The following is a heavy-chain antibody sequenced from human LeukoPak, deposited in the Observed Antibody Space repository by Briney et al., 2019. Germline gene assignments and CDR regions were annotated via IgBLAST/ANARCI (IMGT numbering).Heavy chain of an antibody. Sequence: ASVKVSCKASGYTFTSHYMHWVRQAPGQGLEWMGIINPSGDSLSYAQKFQGRITMTRDTSTSTVYMELSSRRSDDTATYYCARVAGSGYDPYYLDYWGQGTLVTVSS. J-gene: IGHJ4*02. D-gene: IGHD5-12*01. CDR1: GYTFTSHY. CDR2: INPSGDSL. CDR3: ARVAGSGYDPYYLDY. V-gene: IGHV1-46*01.